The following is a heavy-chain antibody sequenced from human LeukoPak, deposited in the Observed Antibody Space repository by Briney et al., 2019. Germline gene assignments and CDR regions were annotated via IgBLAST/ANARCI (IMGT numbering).Heavy chain of an antibody. V-gene: IGHV3-7*05. D-gene: IGHD3-16*01. J-gene: IGHJ5*02. CDR1: GFTFSSYS. Sequence: GGSLRLSCAASGFTFSSYSMNWVRQAPGKGLEWVANIKEDGSEKYYVDSVKGRFTISRDNAKKSLYLQMNSLRVDDTAVYYCARDWGWFDTWGQGTLVTVSS. CDR2: IKEDGSEK. CDR3: ARDWGWFDT.